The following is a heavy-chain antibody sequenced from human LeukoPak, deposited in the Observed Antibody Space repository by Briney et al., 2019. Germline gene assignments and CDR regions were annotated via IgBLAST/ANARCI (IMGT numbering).Heavy chain of an antibody. CDR1: GGSFSGYY. V-gene: IGHV4-34*01. J-gene: IGHJ4*02. CDR2: INHSGST. D-gene: IGHD3-3*01. Sequence: SETLSLTCAIYGGSFSGYYWSWIRQPPGKGLEWIGEINHSGSTNYNPSLKSRVTISVDTFKNQFSLKLSSVTAADTAVYYCARARFLEWHFDYWGQGTLVTVSS. CDR3: ARARFLEWHFDY.